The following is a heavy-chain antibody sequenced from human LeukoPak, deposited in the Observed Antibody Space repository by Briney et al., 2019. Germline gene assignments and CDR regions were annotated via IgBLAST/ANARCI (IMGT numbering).Heavy chain of an antibody. J-gene: IGHJ4*02. V-gene: IGHV3-23*01. D-gene: IGHD3-3*01. CDR2: ISDSGDGT. CDR1: GITFNNYA. CDR3: AKVSGWLRLGYYFDY. Sequence: GGSLRLSCAASGITFNNYAMSWVRQAPGKGLEWVSGISDSGDGTYYADSVKGRFTISRDNSKNTLYLQMNSLRAEDTAVYYCAKVSGWLRLGYYFDYWGQGTLVPVSS.